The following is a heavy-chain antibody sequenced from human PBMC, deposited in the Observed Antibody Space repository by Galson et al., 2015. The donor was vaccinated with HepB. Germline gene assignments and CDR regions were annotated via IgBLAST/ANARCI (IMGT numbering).Heavy chain of an antibody. CDR1: GYTLTDLS. CDR3: ATGKVGLVNIGRESYYYYGMDV. J-gene: IGHJ6*02. D-gene: IGHD6-19*01. V-gene: IGHV1-24*01. CDR2: FDPGDGET. Sequence: SVKVSCKVSGYTLTDLSMHWVRQAPGKGLEWMGGFDPGDGETIYAQKFQGRVTMTEDTSTDTAYMELSSLRSEDTAVYYCATGKVGLVNIGRESYYYYGMDVWGQWTTVAVSS.